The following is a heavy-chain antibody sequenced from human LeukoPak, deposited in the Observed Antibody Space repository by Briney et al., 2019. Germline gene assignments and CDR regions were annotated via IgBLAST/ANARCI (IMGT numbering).Heavy chain of an antibody. Sequence: PGGSLRLSCAASGFTFSSYAMSWVRQAPGKGLEWVSAISGSGGSTYYADSVKGRFTISRDNSKNTLYLQMNSLRAEDTAVYYCAKSYSMVVTPEHAFDIWGQGTMVTASS. V-gene: IGHV3-23*01. D-gene: IGHD4-23*01. CDR2: ISGSGGST. J-gene: IGHJ3*02. CDR3: AKSYSMVVTPEHAFDI. CDR1: GFTFSSYA.